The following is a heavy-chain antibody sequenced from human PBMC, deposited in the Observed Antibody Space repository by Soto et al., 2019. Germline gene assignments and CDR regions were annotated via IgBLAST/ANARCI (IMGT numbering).Heavy chain of an antibody. V-gene: IGHV1-3*01. D-gene: IGHD3-16*01. CDR2: INAGNGNT. CDR3: ARPGIMITSGSNDAFHI. CDR1: GYIFNNYF. Sequence: APGKDSCKAFGYIFNNYFLHWVRQAPGQRLEWMGWINAGNGNTKYSQRFQGRVTFARDTSAGTAYMELSSLRSEDTAMYYCARPGIMITSGSNDAFHIWGQ. J-gene: IGHJ3*02.